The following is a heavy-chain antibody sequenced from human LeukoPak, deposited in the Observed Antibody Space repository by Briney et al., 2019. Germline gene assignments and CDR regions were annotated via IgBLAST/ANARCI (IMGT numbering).Heavy chain of an antibody. J-gene: IGHJ6*03. V-gene: IGHV3-21*01. CDR3: AREHQNWGICYYYYMDV. D-gene: IGHD7-27*01. CDR1: GFTFSSYS. CDR2: ISSSSSYI. Sequence: GGSLRLSCAASGFTFSSYSMNWVRQAPGKGLEWVSSISSSSSYIYYADSVKGRFTISRDNAKNSLYLQMNSLRAEDTAVYYCAREHQNWGICYYYYMDVWGKGTTVTVSS.